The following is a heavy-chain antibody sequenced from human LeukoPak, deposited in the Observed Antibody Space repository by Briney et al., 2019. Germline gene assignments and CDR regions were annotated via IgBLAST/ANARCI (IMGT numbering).Heavy chain of an antibody. J-gene: IGHJ5*02. CDR2: IYYTGRT. CDR1: GGSVTIGAYY. Sequence: PSQTLSLTCTVSGGSVTIGAYYRSWIRQLPGKGLEWIGYIYYTGRTEYNPSLESRVTISLDTSKNQFSLRLSSVTAAVTAVYYCARSSGGQPDPWGQGTLVTVSS. D-gene: IGHD2-15*01. V-gene: IGHV4-31*02. CDR3: ARSSGGQPDP.